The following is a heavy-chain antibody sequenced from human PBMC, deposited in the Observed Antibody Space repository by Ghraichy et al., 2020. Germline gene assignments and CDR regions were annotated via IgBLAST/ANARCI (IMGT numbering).Heavy chain of an antibody. D-gene: IGHD3-22*01. CDR2: IYYSGST. V-gene: IGHV4-59*08. J-gene: IGHJ3*02. CDR1: GGSISSYY. CDR3: ARQDDSSGSFDI. Sequence: SETLSLTCTVSGGSISSYYWSWIRQPPGKGLEWIGYIYYSGSTNYNPSLKSRVTISVDTSKNQFSLKLSSVTAADTAVYYCARQDDSSGSFDIWGQGTMVTVSS.